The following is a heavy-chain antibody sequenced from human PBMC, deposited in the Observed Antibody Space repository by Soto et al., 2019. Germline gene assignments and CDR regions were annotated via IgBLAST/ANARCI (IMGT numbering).Heavy chain of an antibody. CDR3: STHRDIYSSSSPDS. V-gene: IGHV3-73*01. CDR1: GFSFSGST. J-gene: IGHJ4*02. Sequence: GGSLRLSCAASGFSFSGSTLIWVRQASGKGLEWVGRIRSKVNNYATEYAASVKGRVTISRDDSKNTAFLQMSSLKTEDTAVYYCSTHRDIYSSSSPDSWGQGTLVTVSS. D-gene: IGHD4-4*01. CDR2: IRSKVNNYAT.